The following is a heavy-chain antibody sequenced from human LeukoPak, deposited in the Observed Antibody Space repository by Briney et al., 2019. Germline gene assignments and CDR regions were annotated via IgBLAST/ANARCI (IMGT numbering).Heavy chain of an antibody. V-gene: IGHV6-1*01. J-gene: IGHJ4*02. Sequence: SQTLSLTCAISGDSVSSNSAAWNWIRQSPSRGLEWLGRTYYRSKWYNDYAVSVKSRITINPDTSKNQFSLQLNSVTPEDTAVYYCARDGPGIAVAGVHAPFDYWGQGTLVTVSS. CDR2: TYYRSKWYN. CDR3: ARDGPGIAVAGVHAPFDY. D-gene: IGHD6-19*01. CDR1: GDSVSSNSAA.